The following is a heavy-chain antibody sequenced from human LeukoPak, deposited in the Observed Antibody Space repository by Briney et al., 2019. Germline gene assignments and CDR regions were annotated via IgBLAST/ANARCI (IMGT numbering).Heavy chain of an antibody. CDR1: GFTFSSYW. D-gene: IGHD6-6*01. V-gene: IGHV3-74*01. J-gene: IGHJ5*02. CDR3: ARSIAARQGWFDP. CDR2: INSDGSST. Sequence: GGSLRLSCAASGFTFSSYWMHWVRQAPGKELVWVSRINSDGSSTSYADSVKGRFTISRDNAKNTLYLQMNSLRAEDTAVYYCARSIAARQGWFDPWGQGTLVTVSS.